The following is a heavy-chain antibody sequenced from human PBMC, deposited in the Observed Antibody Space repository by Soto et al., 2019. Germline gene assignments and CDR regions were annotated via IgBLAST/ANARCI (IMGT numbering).Heavy chain of an antibody. D-gene: IGHD4-17*01. CDR2: IYYSGST. V-gene: IGHV4-39*02. Sequence: SETLSLXCTVSGGSISSSSYYWGWIRQPPGKGLEWIGSIYYSGSTYYNPSLKSRVTISVDTSKNQFSLKLSSVTAADTAVYYCAREMDYGGRSFDYWGQGTLVTVSS. CDR3: AREMDYGGRSFDY. J-gene: IGHJ4*02. CDR1: GGSISSSSYY.